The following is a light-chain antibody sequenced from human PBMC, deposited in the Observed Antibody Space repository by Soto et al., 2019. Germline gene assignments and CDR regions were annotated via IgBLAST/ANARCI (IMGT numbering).Light chain of an antibody. CDR1: SSDVGAYNY. Sequence: QSALTQPASVSGSPGQSITISCTGTSSDVGAYNYVSWYQQHPGKAPKLLIYEVSNRPSGVSNRFSGSKSGNTASLTISGLQDEDEADFYCSSCTPSSSLVFGGGTKLTVL. V-gene: IGLV2-14*01. CDR3: SSCTPSSSLV. J-gene: IGLJ3*02. CDR2: EVS.